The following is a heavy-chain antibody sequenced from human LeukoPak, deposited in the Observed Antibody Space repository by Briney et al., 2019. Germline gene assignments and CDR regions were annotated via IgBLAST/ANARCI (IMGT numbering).Heavy chain of an antibody. J-gene: IGHJ6*03. Sequence: SETLSLTCTVSGDSITIYYWSWIRQPPGKGLEWIGYVYYSGTTNYNPSLKSQVTMSLDTSKNQFSLRLSSVTAADTAVYYCARLTAYPYYYMDVWGKGTTVTVSS. CDR3: ARLTAYPYYYMDV. CDR1: GDSITIYY. D-gene: IGHD2-21*02. V-gene: IGHV4-59*08. CDR2: VYYSGTT.